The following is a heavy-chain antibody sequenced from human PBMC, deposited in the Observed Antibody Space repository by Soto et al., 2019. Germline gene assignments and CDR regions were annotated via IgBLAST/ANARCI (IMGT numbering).Heavy chain of an antibody. Sequence: ASVKVSCKDSGYTFTSYGISWVRQAPGQGLEWMGWISAYNGNTNYAQKLQGRVTMTTDTSTSTAYMELRSLRSDDTAVYYCASRQIAAAGKDPSWVDYWGQGTLVTVSS. CDR1: GYTFTSYG. CDR3: ASRQIAAAGKDPSWVDY. CDR2: ISAYNGNT. J-gene: IGHJ4*02. D-gene: IGHD6-13*01. V-gene: IGHV1-18*01.